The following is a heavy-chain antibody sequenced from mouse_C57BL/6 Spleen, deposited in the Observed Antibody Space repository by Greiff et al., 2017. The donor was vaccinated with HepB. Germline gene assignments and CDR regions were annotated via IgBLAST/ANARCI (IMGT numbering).Heavy chain of an antibody. V-gene: IGHV1-50*01. CDR1: GYTFTSYW. J-gene: IGHJ2*01. CDR3: ARRDYYGSSSYLDD. D-gene: IGHD1-1*01. Sequence: VQLQQSGAELVKPGASVKLSCKASGYTFTSYWMQWVKQRPGQGLEWIGEIDPSDSYTNYNQKFKGQATLTVDTSSSPAYMQLSSLTSEDSAVYYCARRDYYGSSSYLDDWGQGTTLTVSS. CDR2: IDPSDSYT.